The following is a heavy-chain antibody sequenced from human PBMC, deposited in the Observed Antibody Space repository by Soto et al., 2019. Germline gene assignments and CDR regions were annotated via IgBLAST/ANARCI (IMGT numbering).Heavy chain of an antibody. V-gene: IGHV1-18*01. CDR2: VSAYNRNS. Sequence: QVQLVQSGSEVKKPGASVRVTCKASGYTFRNYGISWVREAPGQGLEWMGWVSAYNRNSNYAQKFEDRVIMTADTATSTAYLELRGLISDDTAIYYCARDRQWEPLLYWGQGTLVTVSS. J-gene: IGHJ4*02. D-gene: IGHD1-26*01. CDR1: GYTFRNYG. CDR3: ARDRQWEPLLY.